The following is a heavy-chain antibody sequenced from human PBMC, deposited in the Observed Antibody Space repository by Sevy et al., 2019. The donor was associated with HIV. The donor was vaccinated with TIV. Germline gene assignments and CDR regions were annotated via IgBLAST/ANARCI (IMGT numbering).Heavy chain of an antibody. D-gene: IGHD5-18*01. CDR2: MKEDGSER. J-gene: IGHJ4*02. Sequence: GGSLRLSCAASGFTFSSYWMSWVRQAPGKRLEWVATMKEDGSERNYVDSVKGRFTISRDNAKNSLYLQMNSLRAEDTAVYYCVREGVGGYSYSLDCWGQGSLVTVSS. V-gene: IGHV3-7*01. CDR3: VREGVGGYSYSLDC. CDR1: GFTFSSYW.